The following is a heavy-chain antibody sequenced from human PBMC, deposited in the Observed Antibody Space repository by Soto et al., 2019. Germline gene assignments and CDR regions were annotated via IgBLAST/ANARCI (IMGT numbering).Heavy chain of an antibody. Sequence: GGSLRLPCAAPGFTFNTYAMNWVRQAPGKGLEWGACMRGRGGTTSYADDVKGRFTVHRDTSKNALLLQMTSLRDEDTAVYYCAKGFNVVVTAIRPDDIFDVWGQGTMVTVSS. CDR1: GFTFNTYA. CDR3: AKGFNVVVTAIRPDDIFDV. V-gene: IGHV3-23*01. D-gene: IGHD2-21*02. CDR2: MRGRGGTT. J-gene: IGHJ3*01.